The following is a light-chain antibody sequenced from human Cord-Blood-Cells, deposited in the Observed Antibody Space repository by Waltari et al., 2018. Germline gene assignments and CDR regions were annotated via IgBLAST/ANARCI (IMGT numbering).Light chain of an antibody. CDR3: QQYGSSLRT. V-gene: IGKV3-20*01. Sequence: EIVLTQSPGTLSLSPGARATLSCRASQSVSSSYLAWYQQKPGQAPRLPIYGASSRATGIPDRFSGSGSGTDFTLTISRLEPEDFAVYYCQQYGSSLRTFGQGTKVEIK. CDR2: GAS. CDR1: QSVSSSY. J-gene: IGKJ1*01.